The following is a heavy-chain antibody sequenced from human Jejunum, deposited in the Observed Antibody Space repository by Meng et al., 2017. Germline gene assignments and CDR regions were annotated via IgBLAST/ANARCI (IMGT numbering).Heavy chain of an antibody. J-gene: IGHJ4*02. V-gene: IGHV3-23*01. CDR3: AKLTTN. CDR2: ISVSTSST. D-gene: IGHD1-14*01. CDR1: GFTFSSHT. Sequence: GGSLRLSCAASGFTFSSHTLSWVRQVPGKGLEWVSSISVSTSSTYYTDSVKGRFTISRDNSKNTLYLQMDSLRAEDTAVYYCAKLTTNWGQGTLVTVSS.